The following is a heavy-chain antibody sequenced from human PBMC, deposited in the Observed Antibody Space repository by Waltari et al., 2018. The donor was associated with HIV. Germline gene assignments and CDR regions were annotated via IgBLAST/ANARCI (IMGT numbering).Heavy chain of an antibody. CDR2: INHSGST. V-gene: IGHV4-34*01. CDR3: ARHGNYGDYVFDP. D-gene: IGHD4-17*01. CDR1: GGSFRGYY. J-gene: IGHJ5*02. Sequence: QVQLQQWGAGLLKPSETLSLTCAVYGGSFRGYYWSWIRQPPGKGLEWIGEINHSGSTNYNPSLKSRVTKSVDTSKNQFSLKLSSVTAADTAVYYCARHGNYGDYVFDPWGQGTLVTVSS.